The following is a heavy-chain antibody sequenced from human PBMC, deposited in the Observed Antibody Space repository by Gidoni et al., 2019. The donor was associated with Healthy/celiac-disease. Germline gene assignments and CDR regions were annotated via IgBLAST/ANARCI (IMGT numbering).Heavy chain of an antibody. Sequence: VQLLGSGGGLVEPGGSMSLSCAASGSNFSSDAMSWVRQAPGQGLEWVSAISGSGGSTYYADSVKGRFTISRDNSKNTLYLQMNSLRAEDTAVYYCANRARRGVIMVWGQGTLVTVSS. CDR3: ANRARRGVIMV. CDR2: ISGSGGST. J-gene: IGHJ4*02. CDR1: GSNFSSDA. D-gene: IGHD3-10*01. V-gene: IGHV3-23*01.